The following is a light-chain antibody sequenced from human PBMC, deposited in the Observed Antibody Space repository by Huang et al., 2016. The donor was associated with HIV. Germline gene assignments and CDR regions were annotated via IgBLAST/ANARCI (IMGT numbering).Light chain of an antibody. CDR2: DAS. V-gene: IGKV3-11*01. J-gene: IGKJ4*01. CDR1: QNVSSY. Sequence: IVLTQSPATLSLSPGERATLSCRASQNVSSYLAWYQQQPGQAPRLLIYDASNRATGIPARFSGSGSGTDFTLTISSLEPEDFAVYYCQQRSNWAPITFGGGTKVEIK. CDR3: QQRSNWAPIT.